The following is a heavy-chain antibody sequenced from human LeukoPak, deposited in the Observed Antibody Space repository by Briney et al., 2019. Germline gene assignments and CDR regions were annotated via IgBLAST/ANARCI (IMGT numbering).Heavy chain of an antibody. Sequence: SETLSLTCTVSGGSISSYYWSWIRQPPGKGLEWIGYIYYSGSTNYNPSLKSRVTISVDTSKNQFSLKLSSVTAADTAMYYCARVWTTGTSSYYYGMDVWGQGTTVTVSS. CDR2: IYYSGST. V-gene: IGHV4-59*01. J-gene: IGHJ6*02. D-gene: IGHD4-17*01. CDR3: ARVWTTGTSSYYYGMDV. CDR1: GGSISSYY.